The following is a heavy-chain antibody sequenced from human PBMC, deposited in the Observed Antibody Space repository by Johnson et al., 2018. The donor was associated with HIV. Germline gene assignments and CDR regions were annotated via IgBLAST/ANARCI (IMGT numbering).Heavy chain of an antibody. CDR3: ARHKSTYYYDSSALDI. CDR1: QFTFSNYY. V-gene: IGHV3-66*02. CDR2: FYSGGSS. J-gene: IGHJ3*02. Sequence: VQLVESGGGLAKPAWSPRLSCAASQFTFSNYYMNCVRQAPGNGLEWVAVFYSGGSSYYADSVKGRFTISGDNSKNTLYLQMNSLRAEDTAVYYCARHKSTYYYDSSALDIWGQGTMVTVSS. D-gene: IGHD3-22*01.